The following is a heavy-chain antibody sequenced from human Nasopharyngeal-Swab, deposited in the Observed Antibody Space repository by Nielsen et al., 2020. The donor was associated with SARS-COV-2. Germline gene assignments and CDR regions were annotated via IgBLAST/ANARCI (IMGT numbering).Heavy chain of an antibody. Sequence: GESLKISCAASGFTFSSNYMHWVRLPRGKGLEWVSAIGAAGGTYYPDSVKGRFTISRENAKNSLYLQMNSLRAEDTAIYYCVKGMPQSGGMDVWGKGTKVSVSS. CDR2: IGAAGGT. V-gene: IGHV3-13*01. CDR1: GFTFSSNY. CDR3: VKGMPQSGGMDV. D-gene: IGHD2-2*01. J-gene: IGHJ6*03.